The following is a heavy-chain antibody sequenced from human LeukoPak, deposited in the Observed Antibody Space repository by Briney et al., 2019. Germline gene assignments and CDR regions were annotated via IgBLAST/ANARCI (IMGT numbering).Heavy chain of an antibody. Sequence: GSSVKVSCKASGGTFSSYAISWVRQAPGQGLEWMGGIIPIFGTANYAQKFQGRVTITADESTSTAYMELSSLRSEDTAVYYCARGRSEGSGPDNAFYIWGQGTMVTVSS. CDR2: IIPIFGTA. D-gene: IGHD3-10*01. CDR1: GGTFSSYA. J-gene: IGHJ3*02. CDR3: ARGRSEGSGPDNAFYI. V-gene: IGHV1-69*01.